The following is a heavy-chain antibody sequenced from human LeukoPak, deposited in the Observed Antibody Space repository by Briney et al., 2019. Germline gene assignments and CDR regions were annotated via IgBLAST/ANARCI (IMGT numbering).Heavy chain of an antibody. Sequence: SETLSLTCTVPGGSISSYYWSWIRQPPGKGLEWIGYIYYSGSTNYNPSLKSRVTISVDTSKNQFSLKLSSVTAADTAVYYCARRKFNGMDVWGQETTVTVSS. J-gene: IGHJ6*02. V-gene: IGHV4-59*08. CDR2: IYYSGST. CDR1: GGSISSYY. CDR3: ARRKFNGMDV.